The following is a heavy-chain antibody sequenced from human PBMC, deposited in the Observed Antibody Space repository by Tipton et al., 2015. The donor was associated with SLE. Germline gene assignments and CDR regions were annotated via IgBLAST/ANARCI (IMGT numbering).Heavy chain of an antibody. D-gene: IGHD2-21*01. CDR3: ARVLVAIDYYYMDV. J-gene: IGHJ6*03. Sequence: TLSLTCTVSGGSISSYYWSWIRQPPGKGLEWIGYIYYSGSTNYHPSLKSRVTISVDTSKNQFSLKLSSVTAADTAVYYCARVLVAIDYYYMDVWGKGTTVTVPS. CDR2: IYYSGST. V-gene: IGHV4-59*01. CDR1: GGSISSYY.